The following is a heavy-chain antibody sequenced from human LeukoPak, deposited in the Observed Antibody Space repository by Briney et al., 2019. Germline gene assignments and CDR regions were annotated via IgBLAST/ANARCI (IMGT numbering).Heavy chain of an antibody. V-gene: IGHV3-48*04. CDR2: ISSSSGTI. J-gene: IGHJ5*02. CDR3: AKSPVAATRGWFDP. Sequence: GGSLRLSCAASGFTFSSYSMNWVRQAPGKGLEWVSYISSSSGTIYYADSVKGRFTISRDNAKSSLYLQMNSLRAEDTAVYYCAKSPVAATRGWFDPWGQGTLVTVSS. CDR1: GFTFSSYS. D-gene: IGHD2-15*01.